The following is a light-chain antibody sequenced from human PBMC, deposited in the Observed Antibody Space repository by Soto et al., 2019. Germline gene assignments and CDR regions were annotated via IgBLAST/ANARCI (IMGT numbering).Light chain of an antibody. V-gene: IGKV1-5*01. CDR2: DAS. Sequence: DIQMTQSPSTLSASVGDRVTITCRASQSISSWLAWYQQKPGKAPKLLIYDASSLESGVPSRFSGSGSGTEFTLTISSLQPDDFATYYCQHHRTFGQGTKV. J-gene: IGKJ1*01. CDR1: QSISSW. CDR3: QHHRT.